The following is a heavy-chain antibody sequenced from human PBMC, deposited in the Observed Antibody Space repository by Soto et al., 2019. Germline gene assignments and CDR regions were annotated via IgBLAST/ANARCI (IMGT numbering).Heavy chain of an antibody. D-gene: IGHD3-3*01. V-gene: IGHV1-18*04. CDR1: RYTFTMYF. Sequence: GASVKVSFKASRYTFTMYFIILFLHAPLQWLEGMGFIRAYNGNTNYAQNLHGRVTVTTDTSTSTDYMELRSLRSDDTAVYYCASDLVTIFGVVPAQLQVWLELWGQGTMVTVSS. CDR2: IRAYNGNT. J-gene: IGHJ5*02. CDR3: ASDLVTIFGVVPAQLQVWLEL.